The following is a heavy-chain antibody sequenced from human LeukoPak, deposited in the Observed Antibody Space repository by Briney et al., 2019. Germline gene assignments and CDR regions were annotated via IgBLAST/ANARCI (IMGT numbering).Heavy chain of an antibody. CDR3: ARDVGATVVFDI. J-gene: IGHJ3*02. CDR2: ILPIFGTA. Sequence: ASVKVSCKASGGTFSSYAISWVRQAPGQGLEWMGGILPIFGTANYAQKFQGRVTITADHSTSTAYMELNSLRSEDTAVYFCARDVGATVVFDIWGQGTFVTVSS. CDR1: GGTFSSYA. D-gene: IGHD1-26*01. V-gene: IGHV1-69*13.